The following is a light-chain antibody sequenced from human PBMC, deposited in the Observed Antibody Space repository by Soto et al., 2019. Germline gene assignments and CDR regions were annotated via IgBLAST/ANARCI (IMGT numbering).Light chain of an antibody. CDR2: DVS. Sequence: QSALTQPASVSGSPGQSITISCTGTSSDVGGYNYVSWYQQHPGKAPKLMIYDVSDRPSGVSNRFSGSKSGNTASLAIFGLQAEDEADYYCSSYTSSSPRVFGTGTKLTVL. J-gene: IGLJ1*01. CDR1: SSDVGGYNY. V-gene: IGLV2-14*01. CDR3: SSYTSSSPRV.